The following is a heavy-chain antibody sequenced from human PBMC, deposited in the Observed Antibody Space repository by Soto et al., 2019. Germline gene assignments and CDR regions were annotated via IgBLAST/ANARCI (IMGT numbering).Heavy chain of an antibody. CDR1: GGSINIGDDS. CDR3: ASLWVGELLGGPLNWFDP. CDR2: IYYSGST. J-gene: IGHJ5*02. D-gene: IGHD3-10*01. Sequence: PSESMEITRTACGGSINIGDDSGRWIRQPPGKGLEWIGYIYYSGSTYYNPSLKSRVTISVDTSKNQFSLKLSSVTAADTAVYYCASLWVGELLGGPLNWFDPWGQGTLVTVSS. V-gene: IGHV4-30-4*01.